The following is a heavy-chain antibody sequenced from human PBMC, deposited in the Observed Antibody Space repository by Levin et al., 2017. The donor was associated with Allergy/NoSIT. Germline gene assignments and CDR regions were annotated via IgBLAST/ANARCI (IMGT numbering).Heavy chain of an antibody. CDR2: ISSSGST. Sequence: ETLSLTCTVSGGSIFNYYWTWIRQPPGEGLEWIGSISSSGSTNYNPSLRGRVIFSLDTSKNQLSLKMSSVTAADTAVYYCARGLGESSRYTHGYWGQGTLVTVSS. D-gene: IGHD3-16*02. CDR3: ARGLGESSRYTHGY. V-gene: IGHV4-59*01. CDR1: GGSIFNYY. J-gene: IGHJ4*02.